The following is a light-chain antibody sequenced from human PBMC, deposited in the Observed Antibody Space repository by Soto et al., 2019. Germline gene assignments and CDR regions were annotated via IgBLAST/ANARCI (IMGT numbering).Light chain of an antibody. Sequence: IQMTKSASTLSASVEDIVNITCRASQSISSYVNWYQQKPGKAPKRLIYAASSLQSGVPSRFSGSGSGTDFTLTISSLQPEDFATYYCQQSDSTPFTFGGGTKVDIK. V-gene: IGKV1-39*01. CDR1: QSISSY. CDR3: QQSDSTPFT. CDR2: AAS. J-gene: IGKJ4*01.